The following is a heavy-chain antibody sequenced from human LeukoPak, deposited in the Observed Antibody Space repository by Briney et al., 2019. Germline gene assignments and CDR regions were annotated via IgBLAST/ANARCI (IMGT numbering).Heavy chain of an antibody. V-gene: IGHV1-2*02. CDR2: INPNSGGT. Sequence: ASVKVSCKASGYTFTSYAMNWVRQAPGQGLEWMGWINPNSGGTNYAQKFQGRVTITRDTSISTAYLELSRLRSDDTAVYYCARFTGNRYCSGGSCPGYMDVWGKGTTVTVSS. CDR3: ARFTGNRYCSGGSCPGYMDV. D-gene: IGHD2-15*01. J-gene: IGHJ6*03. CDR1: GYTFTSYA.